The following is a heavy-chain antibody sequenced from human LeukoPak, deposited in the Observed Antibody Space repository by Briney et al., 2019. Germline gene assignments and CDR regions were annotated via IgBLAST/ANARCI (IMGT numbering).Heavy chain of an antibody. D-gene: IGHD3-22*01. CDR3: AYYYDSSGYYSQFDY. V-gene: IGHV1-69*02. J-gene: IGHJ4*02. CDR1: GGTFSSYT. Sequence: GASVKVSCKASGGTFSSYTISWVRQAPGQGLEWMGRIIPILGIANYAQKFQGRVTITADKSTSTAYMELSSLRSEDTAVYYCAYYYDSSGYYSQFDYWGQGTLVTVFS. CDR2: IIPILGIA.